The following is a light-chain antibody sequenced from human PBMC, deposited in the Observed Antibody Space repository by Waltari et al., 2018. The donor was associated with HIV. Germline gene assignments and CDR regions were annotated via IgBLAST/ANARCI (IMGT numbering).Light chain of an antibody. CDR1: SSDIGLYNL. CDR3: FSYAGNNFLL. CDR2: DVR. J-gene: IGLJ2*01. V-gene: IGLV2-8*01. Sequence: QSALTQPPSASGSPGQSVTISCAGTSSDIGLYNLVSWYQHHPGKAPKLMISDVRRRPPGAPDRFAGSNSGNTASLTVSGLQADDEATYYCFSYAGNNFLLFGGGTKLTVL.